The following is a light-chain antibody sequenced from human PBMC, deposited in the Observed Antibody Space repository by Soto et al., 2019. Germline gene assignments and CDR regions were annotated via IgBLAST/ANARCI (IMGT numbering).Light chain of an antibody. Sequence: DTQMTQSPSSLSASVGDRISITCRASQTVSTYLNWYQQKPGKAPTLLISATSTLQSGVPSRFSGSGSGTEFTLTITSLKPEDFATYYCQQTYTTTRTFGQGTKVAIK. CDR3: QQTYTTTRT. CDR1: QTVSTY. CDR2: ATS. J-gene: IGKJ1*01. V-gene: IGKV1-39*01.